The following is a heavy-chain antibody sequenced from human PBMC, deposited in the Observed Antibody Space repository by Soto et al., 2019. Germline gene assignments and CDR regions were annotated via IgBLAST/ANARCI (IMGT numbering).Heavy chain of an antibody. V-gene: IGHV3-23*01. CDR1: GFTFSSYA. Sequence: EVQLLESGGGLVQPGGSLRLSCAASGFTFSSYAMNWVRQAPGKRLEWVSRLTGSGGGTAYADSVKDRFTISRDNSKSTLYLQMNGVRAEDTAVYYCAKRITMSYFYGMDVWGLGTTVTVSS. CDR2: LTGSGGGT. CDR3: AKRITMSYFYGMDV. D-gene: IGHD1-20*01. J-gene: IGHJ6*02.